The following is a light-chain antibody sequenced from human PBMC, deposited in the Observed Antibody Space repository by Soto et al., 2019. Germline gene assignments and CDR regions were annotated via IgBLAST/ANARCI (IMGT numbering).Light chain of an antibody. V-gene: IGKV3-20*01. J-gene: IGKJ1*01. CDR1: QSVSSSY. Sequence: EIVLTQSPGTLSLSPGERATLSCRASQSVSSSYLAWYQQKPGQAPRLLIYGASSRATGIPDRFSGSGSGTDFTVTISRLEPEAFAVYYCQQYGSSPWTFGQGTKWKSN. CDR3: QQYGSSPWT. CDR2: GAS.